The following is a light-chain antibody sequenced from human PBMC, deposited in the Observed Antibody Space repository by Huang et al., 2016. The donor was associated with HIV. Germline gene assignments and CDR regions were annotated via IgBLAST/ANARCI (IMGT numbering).Light chain of an antibody. CDR1: QNIKRY. CDR2: AAS. CDR3: QQGARTPRT. J-gene: IGKJ2*01. Sequence: DIQITQSPSSLSASVGDTVIITCRASQNIKRYLNWYQQEPGKAPKLLISAASNLQSGVPSTISGSGSGTDFTLTINSLQPEDSSTYYCQQGARTPRTFGQGTKLEI. V-gene: IGKV1-39*01.